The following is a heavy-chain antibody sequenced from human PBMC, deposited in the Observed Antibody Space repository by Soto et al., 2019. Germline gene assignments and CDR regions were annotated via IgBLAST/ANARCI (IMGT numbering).Heavy chain of an antibody. CDR2: ISGSGGST. CDR3: AKDFPPALTGYGLYGMDV. CDR1: GFTFSSYA. V-gene: IGHV3-23*01. D-gene: IGHD3-9*01. Sequence: GGSLRLSCAASGFTFSSYAMSWVRQAPGKGLEWVSAISGSGGSTYYADSVKGRFTISRDNSKNTLYLQMNSLRAEDTAVYYCAKDFPPALTGYGLYGMDVWGQGTTVTVSS. J-gene: IGHJ6*02.